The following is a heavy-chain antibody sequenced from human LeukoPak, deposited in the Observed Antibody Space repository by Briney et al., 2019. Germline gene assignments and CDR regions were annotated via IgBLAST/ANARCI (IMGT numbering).Heavy chain of an antibody. D-gene: IGHD2-2*01. CDR2: IYYSGST. CDR1: GGSISSSSYY. J-gene: IGHJ5*02. CDR3: ARLQYCSGTSCYWFDP. Sequence: SETLSLTCTVSGGSISSSSYYWGWIRQPPGKGLEWIGSIYYSGSTYYNPSLKSRVTISVDTSKNQLSLKLSSVTAADTAVYYCARLQYCSGTSCYWFDPWGQGTLVTVSS. V-gene: IGHV4-39*07.